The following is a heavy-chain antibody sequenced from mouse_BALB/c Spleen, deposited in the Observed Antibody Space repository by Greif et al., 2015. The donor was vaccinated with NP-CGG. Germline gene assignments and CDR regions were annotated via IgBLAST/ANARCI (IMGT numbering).Heavy chain of an antibody. J-gene: IGHJ3*01. D-gene: IGHD2-1*01. CDR2: IYPSDSYT. CDR3: TRQGNSLAY. Sequence: VQLQQSGAELVRPGASVKLSCKASGYTFTSYWINWVKQRPGQGLEWIGNIYPSDSYTNYNQKFKDKATLTVDKSSSTAYMQLSSPTSEDSAVYYCTRQGNSLAYWGQGTLVTVSA. V-gene: IGHV1-69*02. CDR1: GYTFTSYW.